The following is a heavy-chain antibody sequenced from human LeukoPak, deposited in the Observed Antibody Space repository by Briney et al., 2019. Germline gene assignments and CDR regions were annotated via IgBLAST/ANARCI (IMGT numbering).Heavy chain of an antibody. J-gene: IGHJ4*02. Sequence: GGSLRLSCAASGFTFSPYSMNWVRQAPGKGLEWVSYISSSSSTIYYADSVKGRFTISRDSAKNSLYLQMNSLRDEDTAVYYCARGRAVAGTGNNYFDYWGQGTLVTVSS. CDR1: GFTFSPYS. D-gene: IGHD6-19*01. V-gene: IGHV3-48*02. CDR3: ARGRAVAGTGNNYFDY. CDR2: ISSSSSTI.